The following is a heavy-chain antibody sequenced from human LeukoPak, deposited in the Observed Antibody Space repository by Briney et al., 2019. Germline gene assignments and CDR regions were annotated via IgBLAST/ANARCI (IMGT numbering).Heavy chain of an antibody. CDR3: ARESSLWFGESGYFDY. CDR2: ISYDGNNK. CDR1: GFIFNRYA. D-gene: IGHD3-10*01. J-gene: IGHJ4*02. V-gene: IGHV3-30-3*01. Sequence: GGSLRLSCAASGFIFNRYAVHWVRQAPGKGLEWVALISYDGNNKYYADSVKGRFTISRDNSENTLYLQMDSLRGEDTAVYYCARESSLWFGESGYFDYWGQGTLVTVSS.